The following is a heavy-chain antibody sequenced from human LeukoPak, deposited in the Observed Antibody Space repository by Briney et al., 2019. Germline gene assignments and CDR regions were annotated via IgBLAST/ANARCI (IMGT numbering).Heavy chain of an antibody. J-gene: IGHJ4*02. CDR1: GFTFSSYW. V-gene: IGHV3-7*05. CDR2: IKEDGSEK. CDR3: ARGGGRHVEY. D-gene: IGHD2/OR15-2a*01. Sequence: PGGSLRRSCAASGFTFSSYWMSWVRQAPGKGLEWVANIKEDGSEKNYVDSVKGRFTISRDNAKNSLYLQMNSLRAEDTAVYYCARGGGRHVEYWGQGNLVTVSS.